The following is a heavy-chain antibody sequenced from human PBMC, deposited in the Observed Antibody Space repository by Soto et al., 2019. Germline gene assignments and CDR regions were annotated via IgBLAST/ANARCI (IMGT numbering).Heavy chain of an antibody. CDR1: GYTFTNFG. Sequence: QVQLVQAGAEVKKPGASVKVACKASGYTFTNFGISLVRQAPGEGLEWMGWISAYNGNTNYAHNFQSRVTMTTATSTSTAYMALRSLRSDDTAVYYCARAGTPIAYWGQGPLVTVSS. CDR3: ARAGTPIAY. J-gene: IGHJ4*02. D-gene: IGHD3-10*01. CDR2: ISAYNGNT. V-gene: IGHV1-18*01.